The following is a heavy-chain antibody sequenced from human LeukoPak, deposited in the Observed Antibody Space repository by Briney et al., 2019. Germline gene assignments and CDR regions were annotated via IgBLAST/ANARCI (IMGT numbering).Heavy chain of an antibody. CDR2: ISGSAGST. D-gene: IGHD2-8*01. J-gene: IGHJ5*02. V-gene: IGHV3-23*01. Sequence: GGSLRLSCAASGFTFSSYAMSWVRQAPGKGLEWVSAISGSAGSTYYADSVKGRFTISRDNSKNTLYLQMNSLRAEDTAVYYCAKDYGVWHRSVRFDPWGQGTLVTVSS. CDR3: AKDYGVWHRSVRFDP. CDR1: GFTFSSYA.